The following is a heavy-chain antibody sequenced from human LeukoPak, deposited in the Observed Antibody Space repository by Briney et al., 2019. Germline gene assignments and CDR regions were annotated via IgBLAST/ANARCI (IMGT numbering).Heavy chain of an antibody. V-gene: IGHV4-59*01. CDR2: MYYSGIT. CDR1: GGSISAYY. Sequence: PSETLSLICTVSGGSISAYYWNWLRQSPGRGLEWIGYMYYSGITNYNPSLRSRVTMSVDTSKNQFSLKLSSVTAADTAVYYCARTPSYYYDSSGYIDYWGQGTLVTVSS. D-gene: IGHD3-22*01. J-gene: IGHJ4*02. CDR3: ARTPSYYYDSSGYIDY.